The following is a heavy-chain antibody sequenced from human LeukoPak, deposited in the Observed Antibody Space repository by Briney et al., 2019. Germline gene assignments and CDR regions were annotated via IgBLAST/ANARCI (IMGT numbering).Heavy chain of an antibody. J-gene: IGHJ4*02. Sequence: SETLSLTCTVSGGSIRSGDYYWSWIRQPPGKGLEWIGYIYYSGSTYYNPSFKSRFTISVDTSKNRFSLRLTSETAADTAVYYCARGENYYDSSGYYFDSWGQGTLVTVSS. CDR3: ARGENYYDSSGYYFDS. CDR1: GGSIRSGDYY. CDR2: IYYSGST. V-gene: IGHV4-30-4*08. D-gene: IGHD3-22*01.